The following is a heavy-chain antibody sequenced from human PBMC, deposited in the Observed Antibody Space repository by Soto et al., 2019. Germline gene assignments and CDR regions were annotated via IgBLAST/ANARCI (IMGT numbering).Heavy chain of an antibody. CDR2: IYYSGST. Sequence: SETLSLTCTVSGGSISSSSYYWGWIRQPPGKGLEWIGSIYYSGSTYYNPSLKSRVTISVDTSKNQFSLKASDTAMYYCARIPHTTTSYYDYYYGMDVWGQGTTVTVSS. J-gene: IGHJ6*02. V-gene: IGHV4-39*07. CDR3: ARIPHTTTSYYDYYYGMDV. CDR1: GGSISSSSYY. D-gene: IGHD1-26*01.